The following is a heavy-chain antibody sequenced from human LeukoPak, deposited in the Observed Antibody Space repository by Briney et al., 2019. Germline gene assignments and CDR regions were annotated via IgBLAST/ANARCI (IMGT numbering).Heavy chain of an antibody. V-gene: IGHV4-59*01. CDR3: ARASLWSSGWYDY. CDR1: AGSISSYY. Sequence: ASETLSLTCTVAAGSISSYYWSWIRQPPGKGLEWIGYIYYSGSTNYNPSLKSRVTISVDTSKNQFSLKLSSVTAADTAVYYCARASLWSSGWYDYWGQGTLVTVSS. J-gene: IGHJ4*02. CDR2: IYYSGST. D-gene: IGHD6-19*01.